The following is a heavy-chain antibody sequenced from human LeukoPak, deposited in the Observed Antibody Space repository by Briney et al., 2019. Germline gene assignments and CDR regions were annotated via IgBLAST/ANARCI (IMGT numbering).Heavy chain of an antibody. V-gene: IGHV3-7*04. D-gene: IGHD5-24*01. CDR1: GFTFSNAW. J-gene: IGHJ4*02. CDR2: IKQDGSKK. CDR3: TRVGYIDEGIDY. Sequence: GGSLRLSCAASGFTFSNAWMSWVRQAPGKGLEWVANIKQDGSKKSYVDSVMGRFTISRDNAKNSLYLQMNSLRAEDTAIYYCTRVGYIDEGIDYWGQGTLVTVSS.